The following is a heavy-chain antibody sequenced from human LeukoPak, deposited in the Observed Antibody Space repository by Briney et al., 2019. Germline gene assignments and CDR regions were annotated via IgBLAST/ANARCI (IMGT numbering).Heavy chain of an antibody. V-gene: IGHV4-34*01. Sequence: SETLSLTCAVYGGSFSGYYWSWIRQPPGKGLEWIWEINHSGSTNYNPSLKSRVTISVDTSKNQFSLKLSSVTAADTAVYYCARDMDIVVVPAATAYFDYWGQGTLVTVSS. CDR3: ARDMDIVVVPAATAYFDY. CDR2: INHSGST. D-gene: IGHD2-2*03. J-gene: IGHJ4*02. CDR1: GGSFSGYY.